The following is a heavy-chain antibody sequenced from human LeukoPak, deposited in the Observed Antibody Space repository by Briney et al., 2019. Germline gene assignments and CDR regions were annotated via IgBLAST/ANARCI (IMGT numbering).Heavy chain of an antibody. CDR1: GYSLSELS. CDR3: AAGGVYDLLED. CDR2: FDPENGEA. V-gene: IGHV1-24*01. J-gene: IGHJ4*02. D-gene: IGHD2-8*01. Sequence: GASVKVSRKVSGYSLSELSMHWVRQAPGKGLEWMGGFDPENGEAVYAQKFQGRVTMTEDTSTDTSYMELNSLKSEDTAVYYCAAGGVYDLLEDWGQGTLVTVSS.